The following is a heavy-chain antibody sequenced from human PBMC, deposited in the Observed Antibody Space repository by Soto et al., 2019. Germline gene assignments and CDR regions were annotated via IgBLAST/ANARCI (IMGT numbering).Heavy chain of an antibody. J-gene: IGHJ4*02. D-gene: IGHD5-12*01. CDR3: VRVVAIPGYPDN. Sequence: QVQLVQSGAEVRQPASSVKVSCKTSGGTFSSYAISWVRQAPGQGLGWMGGIVPIVDTSTYAQKFQGRVKITADESTSTVYMELSSLRSDDTAVYYCVRVVAIPGYPDNWGQGTLVTVSS. CDR1: GGTFSSYA. CDR2: IVPIVDTS. V-gene: IGHV1-69*12.